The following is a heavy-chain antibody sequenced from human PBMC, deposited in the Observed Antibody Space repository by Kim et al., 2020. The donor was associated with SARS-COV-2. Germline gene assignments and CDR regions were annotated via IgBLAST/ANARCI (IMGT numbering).Heavy chain of an antibody. CDR1: GFTFDDYA. V-gene: IGHV3-9*01. CDR2: ISWDSSRI. J-gene: IGHJ4*02. CDR3: AKDSAMNSVNFFDY. Sequence: GGSLRLSCVTSGFTFDDYAMHWVRQVPGKGLEWVSSISWDSSRIAYADSVKGRFIVSRDNTRNSLYLQMSSLRAGDTALYYCAKDSAMNSVNFFDYWDRG.